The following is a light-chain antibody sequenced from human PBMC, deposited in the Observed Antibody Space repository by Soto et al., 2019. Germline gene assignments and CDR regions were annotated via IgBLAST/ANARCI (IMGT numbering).Light chain of an antibody. CDR1: QSVSSY. Sequence: EIVLTQSPATLSLSPGERATLSCRASQSVSSYLAWYQQKPGQAPRLLIYEASNRATGIPARFSGIGSGTDFTLTISSLEPEDFAVYYCQQRSNWLTFGGGTKVEIK. CDR2: EAS. J-gene: IGKJ4*01. CDR3: QQRSNWLT. V-gene: IGKV3-11*01.